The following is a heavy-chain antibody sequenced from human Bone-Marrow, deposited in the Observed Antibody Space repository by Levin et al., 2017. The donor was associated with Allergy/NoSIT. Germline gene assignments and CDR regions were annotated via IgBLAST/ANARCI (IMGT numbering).Heavy chain of an antibody. V-gene: IGHV2-5*02. J-gene: IGHJ4*02. D-gene: IGHD3-10*01. CDR2: IYGDDDK. Sequence: SGPTLVKPPQALTLTCTFSGFSLTTTGVSVAWIRQPPGKALEWIALIYGDDDKRYSPSLKSRVTITKDTSKTQVVLTMTNMDPVDTATYYCALWFGKVHLDYWGRGTLDTVSS. CDR3: ALWFGKVHLDY. CDR1: GFSLTTTGVS.